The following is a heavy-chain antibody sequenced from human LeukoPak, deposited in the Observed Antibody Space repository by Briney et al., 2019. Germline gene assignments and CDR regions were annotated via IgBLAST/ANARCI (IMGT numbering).Heavy chain of an antibody. CDR2: IIPIFGTA. J-gene: IGHJ6*03. CDR1: GGTFSSYA. CDR3: ARGRRYYMDV. V-gene: IGHV1-69*05. Sequence: ASVKVSCKASGGTFSSYAISWVRQAPGQGLEWMGGIIPIFGTANYAQKFQGRVTITTDESTSTAYMELSSLRSKDTAVYYCARGRRYYMDVWGKGTTVTVSS.